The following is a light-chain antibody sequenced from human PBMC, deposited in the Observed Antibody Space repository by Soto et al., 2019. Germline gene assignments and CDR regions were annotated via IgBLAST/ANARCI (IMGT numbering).Light chain of an antibody. CDR3: SAWDDSLNGRV. J-gene: IGLJ3*02. Sequence: QSVLTQPPSASGTPGQRVTISCSGSSSNIGGNTVSWYQQLPVTAPKLIIYNYSQRPSGVPDRFSGSKSGTSASLAISGLQSEDEADYYCSAWDDSLNGRVFGGGTKLTVL. CDR2: NYS. CDR1: SSNIGGNT. V-gene: IGLV1-44*01.